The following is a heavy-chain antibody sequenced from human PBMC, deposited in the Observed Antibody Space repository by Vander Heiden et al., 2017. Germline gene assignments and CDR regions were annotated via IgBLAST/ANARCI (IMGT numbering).Heavy chain of an antibody. CDR2: IYPGDSDT. CDR1: GYSFTSYW. V-gene: IGHV5-51*01. J-gene: IGHJ4*02. Sequence: EVQLVPSGAEGKKPGESLKISCKGSGYSFTSYWIGWVRQMPGKGLEWMGIIYPGDSDTRYSPSFQGQVTISADKSISTAYLQWSSLKASDTAMYYCARRGRSPYYYDSSGRTDWGQGTLVTVSS. D-gene: IGHD3-22*01. CDR3: ARRGRSPYYYDSSGRTD.